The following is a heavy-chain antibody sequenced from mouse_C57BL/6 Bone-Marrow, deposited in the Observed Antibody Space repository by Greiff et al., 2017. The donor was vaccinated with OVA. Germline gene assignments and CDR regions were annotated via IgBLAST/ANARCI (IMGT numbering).Heavy chain of an antibody. CDR1: GFSLTSYG. V-gene: IGHV2-2*01. CDR3: ARKDYYGSSSWAMDY. J-gene: IGHJ4*01. CDR2: IWSGGST. Sequence: VKLMESGPGLVQPSQSLSITCTVSGFSLTSYGVHWVRQSPGKGLEWLGVIWSGGSTDYNAAFISRLSISKDNSKSQVFFKMNSLQADDTAIYYCARKDYYGSSSWAMDYWGQGTSVTVSS. D-gene: IGHD1-1*01.